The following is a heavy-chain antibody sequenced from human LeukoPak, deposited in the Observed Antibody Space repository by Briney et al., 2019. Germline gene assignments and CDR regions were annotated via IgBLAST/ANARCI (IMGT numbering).Heavy chain of an antibody. CDR1: GFTFSSYS. V-gene: IGHV3-48*01. D-gene: IGHD2-2*01. CDR3: ASPPFGCSSTSCYGY. J-gene: IGHJ4*02. CDR2: ISSSSSTI. Sequence: SGGSLRLSCAASGFTFSSYSMNWVRQAPGKGLEWVSYISSSSSTIYYADSVKGRFSISRDNAKSSLYLQMNSLRAEDTAVYYCASPPFGCSSTSCYGYWGQGTLVSVSS.